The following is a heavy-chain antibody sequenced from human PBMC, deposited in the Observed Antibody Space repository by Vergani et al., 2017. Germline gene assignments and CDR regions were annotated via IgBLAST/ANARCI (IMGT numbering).Heavy chain of an antibody. V-gene: IGHV3-21*06. Sequence: EVQLVESGGGLVKPGGSLRLSCAASGFTFSDFSMSWVRQAPGKGLEWVAFIGSSGPYINYADSVKGRFIISRDNTNNSLFLQLRSLRAEDAAVYYCAGGCTSGGCPDNYGMDVWGQGATVTVSS. CDR1: GFTFSDFS. CDR2: IGSSGPYI. J-gene: IGHJ6*02. CDR3: AGGCTSGGCPDNYGMDV. D-gene: IGHD2-8*01.